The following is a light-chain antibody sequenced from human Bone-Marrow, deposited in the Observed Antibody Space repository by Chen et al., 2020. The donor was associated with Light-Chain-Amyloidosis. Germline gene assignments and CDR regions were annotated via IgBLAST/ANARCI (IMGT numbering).Light chain of an antibody. CDR1: QSINNW. CDR2: KSS. Sequence: DIQMTQSPSTLSASDVDRVTITCRASQSINNWLAWYQQKPGKAPKLLLYKSSTLERGVPSKFSGSGSGTEFTLTISSLQPDDFATYYCQQYNSLPWTFGQGTKVEI. V-gene: IGKV1-5*03. CDR3: QQYNSLPWT. J-gene: IGKJ1*01.